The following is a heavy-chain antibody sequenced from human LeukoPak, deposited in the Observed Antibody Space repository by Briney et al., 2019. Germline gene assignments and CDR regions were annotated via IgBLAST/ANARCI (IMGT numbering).Heavy chain of an antibody. CDR1: GFTFSSYS. J-gene: IGHJ3*02. D-gene: IGHD3-3*01. V-gene: IGHV3-48*04. Sequence: QPGGSLRLSCAASGFTFSSYSMNWVRQAPGKGLEWVSYISSSSSTIYYADSVKGRFTISRDNAKNSLYLQMNSLRAEDTAVYYCAKDDPGTYYDFWSAGCIWGQGTMVTVSS. CDR3: AKDDPGTYYDFWSAGCI. CDR2: ISSSSSTI.